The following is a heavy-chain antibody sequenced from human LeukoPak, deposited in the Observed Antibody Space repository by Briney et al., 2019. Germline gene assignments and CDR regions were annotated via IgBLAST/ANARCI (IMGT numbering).Heavy chain of an antibody. Sequence: SETLSLTCTVSGGSISSSSYYWGWIRQPPGKGLEWIGSIYYSGSTYYNPSLKSRVTISVDTSKNQFSLKLSSVPAADTAVYYCARDARGVGAIGPWGQGTLVTVSS. CDR1: GGSISSSSYY. J-gene: IGHJ5*02. V-gene: IGHV4-39*07. D-gene: IGHD1-26*01. CDR3: ARDARGVGAIGP. CDR2: IYYSGST.